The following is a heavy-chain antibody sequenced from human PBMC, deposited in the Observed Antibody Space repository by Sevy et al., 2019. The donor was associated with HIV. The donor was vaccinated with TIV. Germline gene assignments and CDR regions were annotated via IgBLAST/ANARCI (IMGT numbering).Heavy chain of an antibody. D-gene: IGHD5-12*01. Sequence: ASVKVSCKASGYTFTGYYMHWVRQAPGQGLEWMGWINPNSGGTNYAQKFQGRVTMTRDTCISTAYMELSRLRSDDTAVYYCARVDSGYEWGDYYYYGMDVWGQGTTVTVSS. CDR3: ARVDSGYEWGDYYYYGMDV. J-gene: IGHJ6*02. CDR2: INPNSGGT. CDR1: GYTFTGYY. V-gene: IGHV1-2*02.